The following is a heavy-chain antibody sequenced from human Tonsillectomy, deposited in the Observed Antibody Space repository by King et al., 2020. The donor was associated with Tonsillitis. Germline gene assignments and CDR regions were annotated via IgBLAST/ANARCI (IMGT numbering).Heavy chain of an antibody. V-gene: IGHV4-38-2*01. CDR3: ARVLQLIDY. Sequence: VQLQESGPGLVKPSETLSLTCAVSGYSISSGYYWGWIRQTPGKGLEWIGSIYHSGSTYYNASLKSRVSISVDTSKNQLSLKLSSVTAADTAVYYCARVLQLIDYWGQGTLVTVSS. CDR2: IYHSGST. D-gene: IGHD4-11*01. J-gene: IGHJ4*02. CDR1: GYSISSGYY.